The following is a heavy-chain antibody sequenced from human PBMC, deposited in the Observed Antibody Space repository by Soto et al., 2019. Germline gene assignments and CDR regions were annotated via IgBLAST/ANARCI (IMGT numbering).Heavy chain of an antibody. CDR1: GGSFSGYY. CDR3: ARGEVQRLAAAGPLSPYFDY. Sequence: SETLSLTCAVYGGSFSGYYWSWIRQPPGKGLEWIGEINHSGSTNYNPSLKSRVTISVDKSKNQFSLKLSSVTAADTAVYYCARGEVQRLAAAGPLSPYFDYWGQGTLVTVSS. V-gene: IGHV4-34*01. J-gene: IGHJ4*02. D-gene: IGHD6-13*01. CDR2: INHSGST.